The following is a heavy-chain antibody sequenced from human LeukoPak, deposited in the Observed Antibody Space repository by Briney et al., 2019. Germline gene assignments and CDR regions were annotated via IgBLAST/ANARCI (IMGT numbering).Heavy chain of an antibody. J-gene: IGHJ4*02. D-gene: IGHD6-6*01. CDR3: AREYTTSSTSFDY. CDR1: GGSFSGHY. V-gene: IGHV4-34*01. Sequence: SETLSLTCAVYGGSFSGHYWSWIRQFPGKGLEWIGEINHSGSTNYNPSLKSRVTISRDTSKIQFSLKLSSVTAADTAVYYCAREYTTSSTSFDYWGQGTLVTVSS. CDR2: INHSGST.